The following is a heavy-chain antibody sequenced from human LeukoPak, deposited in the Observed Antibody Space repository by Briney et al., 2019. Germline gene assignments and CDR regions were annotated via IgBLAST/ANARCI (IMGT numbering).Heavy chain of an antibody. CDR3: ARDPKSQLLLDY. V-gene: IGHV1-2*02. Sequence: ASVKVSCKASGYTFTGYYMHWVRQAPGQGLEWMGWIIPNSGATNYAQNFQGRVTLTRDTSISTAYMELSRLTSGDTAVYYCARDPKSQLLLDYWGQGTLVTVSS. J-gene: IGHJ4*02. CDR2: IIPNSGAT. CDR1: GYTFTGYY. D-gene: IGHD2-2*01.